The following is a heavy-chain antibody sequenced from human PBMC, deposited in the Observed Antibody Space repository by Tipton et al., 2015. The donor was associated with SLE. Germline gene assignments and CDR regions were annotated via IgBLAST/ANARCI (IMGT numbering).Heavy chain of an antibody. Sequence: RSLRLSCAASGFTFSIYVMHWVRQAPGKGLEWVAVISNDGSNKYYADSVKGRFTASRDNSKNTLYLQLNSVRAEDTAVYHCARIDYSAYCSSDNCYAADYWGQGTLVIVSS. CDR3: ARIDYSAYCSSDNCYAADY. D-gene: IGHD2-2*01. CDR2: ISNDGSNK. V-gene: IGHV3-30*04. CDR1: GFTFSIYV. J-gene: IGHJ4*02.